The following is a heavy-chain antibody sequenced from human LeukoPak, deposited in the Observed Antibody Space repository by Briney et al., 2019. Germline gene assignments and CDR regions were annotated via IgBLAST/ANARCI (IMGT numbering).Heavy chain of an antibody. J-gene: IGHJ4*02. CDR1: GFTFSSYG. D-gene: IGHD1-1*01. V-gene: IGHV3-33*01. Sequence: GGSLRLSCAASGFTFSSYGMHWVSQAPGKGMEWVAVIWDDGSNKYYADSVKGRFTISRDNSKNTLYLQMNSLRAEDTAVYYCARDSHLEFDYWGQGTLVTVSS. CDR2: IWDDGSNK. CDR3: ARDSHLEFDY.